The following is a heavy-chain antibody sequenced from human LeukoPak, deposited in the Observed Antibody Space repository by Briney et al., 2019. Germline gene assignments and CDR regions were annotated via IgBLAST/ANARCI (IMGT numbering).Heavy chain of an antibody. Sequence: PSETLSLTCTISGGSVSDYYWSWIRQSPGKGLEWIGYIYHTGSTSYNPSLKSRVTISADTSQNQFSLKLSSVTAADTAVYYCASRKLGNDYWGQGTLVTVSS. CDR3: ASRKLGNDY. J-gene: IGHJ4*02. D-gene: IGHD7-27*01. V-gene: IGHV4-59*02. CDR1: GGSVSDYY. CDR2: IYHTGST.